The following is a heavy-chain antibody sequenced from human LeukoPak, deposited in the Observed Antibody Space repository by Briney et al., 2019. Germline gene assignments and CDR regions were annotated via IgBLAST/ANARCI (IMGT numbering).Heavy chain of an antibody. Sequence: PGGSLRLSCAASGFTFSSYAMSWVRQAPGEGLEWISAISGSGGRTYYADSVKGRFTISSDNSNNTLRLQMNSLRAEETAVYYCAKDPSVGSSGRPRNWFDPWGQGTLVTVTS. CDR3: AKDPSVGSSGRPRNWFDP. V-gene: IGHV3-23*01. CDR2: ISGSGGRT. D-gene: IGHD6-19*01. CDR1: GFTFSSYA. J-gene: IGHJ5*02.